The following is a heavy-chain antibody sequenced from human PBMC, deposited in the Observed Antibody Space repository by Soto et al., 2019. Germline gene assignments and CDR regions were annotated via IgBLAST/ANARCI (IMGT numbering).Heavy chain of an antibody. CDR2: ITDTGGDA. Sequence: GSLRLSCVASGLTFGSRAMTWVRQAPGEGLQWVSTITDTGGDAKYADSVRGRFVISRDNSKKTLYLQMTSLTAEDSAMYYCARGSTDSYPGSRIFDFWGRGTLVTVSS. V-gene: IGHV3-23*01. CDR3: ARGSTDSYPGSRIFDF. CDR1: GLTFGSRA. D-gene: IGHD3-10*01. J-gene: IGHJ4*02.